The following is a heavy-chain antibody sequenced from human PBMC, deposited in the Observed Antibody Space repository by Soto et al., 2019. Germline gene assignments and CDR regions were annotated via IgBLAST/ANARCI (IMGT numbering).Heavy chain of an antibody. CDR1: GYTFTSYG. CDR2: ISAYNGNT. D-gene: IGHD6-19*01. Sequence: QVQLVQSGAEVKKPGASVKVSCKASGYTFTSYGISWVRQAPGQGLEGMGWISAYNGNTNYAQKLQGRVTMTTDTSTSTAYMELRSLRSDDTAVYYCARDLKVVGYSSGWGYWGQGTLVTVSS. J-gene: IGHJ4*02. CDR3: ARDLKVVGYSSGWGY. V-gene: IGHV1-18*04.